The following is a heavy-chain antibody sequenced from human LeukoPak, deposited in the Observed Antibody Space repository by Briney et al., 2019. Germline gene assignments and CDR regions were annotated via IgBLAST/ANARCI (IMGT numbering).Heavy chain of an antibody. D-gene: IGHD1-26*01. CDR1: GFTFSSYD. CDR3: AKGQHSGSSFDS. Sequence: GGSLRLSCAASGFTFSSYDMSWVRQAPGKGLEWVSAISGSGGNTYYADSVKGRFTISRDNSNNTLSLQMNSLRAEDTAVYYCAKGQHSGSSFDSRGQGTLVTVSS. V-gene: IGHV3-23*01. CDR2: ISGSGGNT. J-gene: IGHJ4*02.